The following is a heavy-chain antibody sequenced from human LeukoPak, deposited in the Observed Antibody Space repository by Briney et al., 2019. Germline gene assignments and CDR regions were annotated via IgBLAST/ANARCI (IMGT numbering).Heavy chain of an antibody. CDR1: GFTFRSYS. J-gene: IGHJ4*02. D-gene: IGHD3-9*01. V-gene: IGHV3-48*02. CDR2: ISTTSRNI. CDR3: ARGADILTGYWASDY. Sequence: GGSLRLSCTASGFTFRSYSMKWVRQAPGKGLEWISYISTTSRNINYADSVKGRFIISRDNAKNSLYLQMNSLRDDDTAVYYCARGADILTGYWASDYWGQGTLVTVSS.